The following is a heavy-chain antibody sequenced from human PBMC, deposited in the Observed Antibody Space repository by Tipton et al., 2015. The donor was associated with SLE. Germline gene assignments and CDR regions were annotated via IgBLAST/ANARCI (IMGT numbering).Heavy chain of an antibody. Sequence: GSLRLSCAASGFTFSDYYMSWIRQAPGKGLEWVSYISSSGSTIYYADSVKGRVTISRDNAKNSLYLQMNSLRAEDTAVYYCASQIEGYGAFDIWGQGTMVTVSS. D-gene: IGHD5-18*01. CDR2: ISSSGSTI. CDR1: GFTFSDYY. V-gene: IGHV3-11*01. CDR3: ASQIEGYGAFDI. J-gene: IGHJ3*02.